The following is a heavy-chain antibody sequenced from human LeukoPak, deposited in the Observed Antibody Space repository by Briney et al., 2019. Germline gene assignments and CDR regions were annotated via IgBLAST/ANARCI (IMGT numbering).Heavy chain of an antibody. CDR2: IFYRGSI. CDR3: ARGVVLGQDDAFDI. D-gene: IGHD3/OR15-3a*01. J-gene: IGHJ3*02. V-gene: IGHV4-59*12. Sequence: SETLSLTCTVSGGSISNYYWSWIRQPPGKGLEWIGYIFYRGSIDYSPSRQSRVTTSVDTSKNYPSLRLTSVTAADTAVYFCARGVVLGQDDAFDIWGRGTLVTVSS. CDR1: GGSISNYY.